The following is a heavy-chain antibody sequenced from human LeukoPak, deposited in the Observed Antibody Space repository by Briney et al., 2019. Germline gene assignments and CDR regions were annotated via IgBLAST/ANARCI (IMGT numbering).Heavy chain of an antibody. J-gene: IGHJ6*03. CDR1: GYTFTGYY. D-gene: IGHD3-10*01. V-gene: IGHV1-2*02. CDR3: ARVSIRGVSYGPYYYYMDV. CDR2: INPNSGGT. Sequence: ASVKVSCKASGYTFTGYYMHWVRQAPGQGLEWMGWINPNSGGTNYAQKFQGRVTMTRDTSISTAYMELSRLRSDDTAVYYCARVSIRGVSYGPYYYYMDVWGKGTTVTVSS.